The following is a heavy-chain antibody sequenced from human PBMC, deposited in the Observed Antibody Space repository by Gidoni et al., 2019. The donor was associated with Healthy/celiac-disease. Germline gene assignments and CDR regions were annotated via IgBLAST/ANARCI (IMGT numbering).Heavy chain of an antibody. CDR3: ANGEYYYDSSGLNAEYFQH. D-gene: IGHD3-22*01. Sequence: QVQLVESGGGVVQPGRSLRLSCAASGFTFSSYGMPWVRQAPGKGLEWVAVISYDGSNKYYADSVKGRFTISRDNSKKTLYLQMNSLRAEDTAVYYCANGEYYYDSSGLNAEYFQHWGQGTLVTVSS. J-gene: IGHJ1*01. CDR1: GFTFSSYG. V-gene: IGHV3-30*18. CDR2: ISYDGSNK.